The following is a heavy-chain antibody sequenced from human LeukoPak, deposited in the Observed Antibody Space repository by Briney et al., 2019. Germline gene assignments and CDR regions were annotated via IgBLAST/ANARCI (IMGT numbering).Heavy chain of an antibody. D-gene: IGHD3-22*01. CDR2: ISAYNGNT. CDR3: ARNYYDSSGYPWYYFDY. V-gene: IGHV1-18*01. J-gene: IGHJ4*02. CDR1: GYTFTSYG. Sequence: GASVKVSCKASGYTFTSYGISWVRQAPGQGLEWMEWISAYNGNTNYAQKLQGRVTMTTDTSTSTAYMELRSLRSDDTAVYYCARNYYDSSGYPWYYFDYWGQGTLATVSS.